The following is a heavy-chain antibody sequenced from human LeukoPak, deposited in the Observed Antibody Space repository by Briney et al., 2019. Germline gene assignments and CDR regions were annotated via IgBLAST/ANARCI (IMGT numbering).Heavy chain of an antibody. V-gene: IGHV1-69*04. Sequence: SVTVSCTASGGTFSSYAISWVRQAPGQGLEWMGRIIPILGIANYAQKFQARVTITAEKSTSTAYMELSSLRSEDTAVYYCARAYSNYAHYYFDYWGQGTLVTVSS. J-gene: IGHJ4*02. D-gene: IGHD4-11*01. CDR2: IIPILGIA. CDR1: GGTFSSYA. CDR3: ARAYSNYAHYYFDY.